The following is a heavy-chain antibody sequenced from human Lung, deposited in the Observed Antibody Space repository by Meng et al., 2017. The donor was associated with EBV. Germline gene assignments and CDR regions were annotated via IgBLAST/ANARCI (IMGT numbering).Heavy chain of an antibody. D-gene: IGHD2-21*01. CDR1: GFRFSRYW. J-gene: IGHJ5*02. CDR3: AKDVEHIVVVYGWFDP. V-gene: IGHV3-74*01. Sequence: EVQLVESGGTLVQPGGSLRLSCAVSGFRFSRYWMHWVRQVPGKGLEWVSRTNEDGRITNYADSVKGRFTISRDNTKNTLYLQMDSLRLEDTALYYCAKDVEHIVVVYGWFDPWGQGTLVTVAS. CDR2: TNEDGRIT.